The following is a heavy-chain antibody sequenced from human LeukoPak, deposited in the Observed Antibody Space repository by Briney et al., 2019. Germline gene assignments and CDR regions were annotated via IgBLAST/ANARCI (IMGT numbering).Heavy chain of an antibody. J-gene: IGHJ4*02. CDR2: ISYDGSNK. D-gene: IGHD6-13*01. CDR1: GFTFSSYA. Sequence: PGGSLRLSCAASGFTFSSYAMHWVRQAPGKGLEWVAVISYDGSNKYYADSVKGRFTISRGNSKNTLYLQMNSLRAEDTAVYYCARSPSSRSVIRKYYFDYWGQGTLVTVSS. V-gene: IGHV3-30*04. CDR3: ARSPSSRSVIRKYYFDY.